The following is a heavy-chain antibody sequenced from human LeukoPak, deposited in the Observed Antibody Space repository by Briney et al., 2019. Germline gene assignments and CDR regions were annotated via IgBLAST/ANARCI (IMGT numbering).Heavy chain of an antibody. V-gene: IGHV4-38-2*01. CDR1: GYSISSSYY. D-gene: IGHD5-24*01. Sequence: SETLSLTCAVSGYSISSSYYWGWIRQPPGKGLEWIGSIYHSGNTYFNPSLKSRLTISLDTSKNQFSLKVRTVTAADTAVYYCARLGRWLQPGEYLDYWGQGTLVTVSS. J-gene: IGHJ4*02. CDR2: IYHSGNT. CDR3: ARLGRWLQPGEYLDY.